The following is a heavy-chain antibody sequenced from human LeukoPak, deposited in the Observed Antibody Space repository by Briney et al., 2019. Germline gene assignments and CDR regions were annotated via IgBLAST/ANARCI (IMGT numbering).Heavy chain of an antibody. V-gene: IGHV3-21*01. CDR2: ISSSSSYI. CDR1: GFTFSSYS. D-gene: IGHD6-19*01. CDR3: ARGISSGRIAVAGTGAFDI. J-gene: IGHJ3*02. Sequence: GGSLRLSCAASGFTFSSYSMDWVRQAPGKGLEWVSSISSSSSYIYYADSVKGRFTISRDNAKNSLYLQMNSLRAEDTAVYYCARGISSGRIAVAGTGAFDIWGQGTMVTVSS.